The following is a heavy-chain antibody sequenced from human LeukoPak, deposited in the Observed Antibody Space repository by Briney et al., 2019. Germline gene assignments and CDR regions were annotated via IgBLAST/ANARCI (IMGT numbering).Heavy chain of an antibody. J-gene: IGHJ6*04. CDR2: ISSSSGYI. D-gene: IGHD3-10*02. V-gene: IGHV3-21*01. Sequence: PEGSLRLSCAASGFTFSSYSMNWVRQAPGKGLEWVSSISSSSGYIYYADSVKGRFTISRDNAKNSLYLQMNSLRAEDTAVYYCAELGITMIGGVWGKGTTVTISS. CDR3: AELGITMIGGV. CDR1: GFTFSSYS.